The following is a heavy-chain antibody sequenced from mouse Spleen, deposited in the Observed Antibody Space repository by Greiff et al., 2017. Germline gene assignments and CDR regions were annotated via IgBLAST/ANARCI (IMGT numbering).Heavy chain of an antibody. V-gene: IGHV1-81*01. CDR1: GYTFTSYG. J-gene: IGHJ4*01. D-gene: IGHD2-4*01. CDR2: IYPRSGNT. Sequence: VQVVESGAELARPGASVKLSCKASGYTFTSYGISWVKQRTGQGLEWIGEIYPRSGNTYYNEKFKGKATLTADKSSSTAYMELRSLTSEDSAVYFCARRRIYDYDGGGYYAMDYWGQGTSVTVSS. CDR3: ARRRIYDYDGGGYYAMDY.